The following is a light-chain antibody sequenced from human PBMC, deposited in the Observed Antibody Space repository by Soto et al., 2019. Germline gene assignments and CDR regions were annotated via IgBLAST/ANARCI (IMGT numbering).Light chain of an antibody. CDR2: EVS. J-gene: IGLJ1*01. CDR1: SSDVGGYKY. V-gene: IGLV2-14*01. Sequence: QSALTQPASVSGSPGQSITISCTGTSSDVGGYKYVSWYQQHPGKAPKLMIYEVSNRPSWVSNRFSGSKSGNTASLTISGLQAEDEADYHCSSYRTSSTLYVFGTGTKLTVL. CDR3: SSYRTSSTLYV.